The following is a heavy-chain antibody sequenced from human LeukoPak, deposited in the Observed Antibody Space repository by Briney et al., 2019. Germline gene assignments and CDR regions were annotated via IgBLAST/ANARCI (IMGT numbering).Heavy chain of an antibody. J-gene: IGHJ3*02. CDR1: GFTFSSYA. CDR2: ISGSGGST. CDR3: AKHWSPPHYDPKRPHAFDI. D-gene: IGHD5-12*01. V-gene: IGHV3-23*01. Sequence: TGGSLRLSCAASGFTFSSYAMSWVRQAPGKGLEWVSAISGSGGSTYYADSVKGRFTISRDNSKNTLYLQMNSLRAEDTAVYYCAKHWSPPHYDPKRPHAFDIWGQGTMVTVSS.